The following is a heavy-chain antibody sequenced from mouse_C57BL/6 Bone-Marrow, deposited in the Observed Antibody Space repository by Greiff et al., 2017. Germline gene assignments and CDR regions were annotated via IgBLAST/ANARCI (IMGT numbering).Heavy chain of an antibody. CDR1: GYTFTDYN. D-gene: IGHD2-4*01. CDR2: INPNNGGT. V-gene: IGHV1-22*01. CDR3: AKDIYYDSSWFAY. J-gene: IGHJ3*01. Sequence: VQLQQSGPELVKPGASVKMSCKASGYTFTDYNMHWVKQSPGKSLEWIGYINPNNGGTSYNQKFKGKATLTVNKSSSTAYMELRSLTSEESAVYYCAKDIYYDSSWFAYWGQGTLVTVSA.